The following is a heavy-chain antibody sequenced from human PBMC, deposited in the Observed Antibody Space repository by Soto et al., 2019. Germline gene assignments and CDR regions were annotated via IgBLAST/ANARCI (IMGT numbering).Heavy chain of an antibody. Sequence: EVQLVESVGGLVQPGGSPRLSCAASGFTFDDYAIHWVRQIPGKGLEWVSGISWNGDATGYADSVKGRFTISRDNAKNSLYLQMDSLKTEDTAMYYCANLPLYGSGFDCWGQGTLVTVSS. CDR3: ANLPLYGSGFDC. D-gene: IGHD3-10*01. J-gene: IGHJ4*02. V-gene: IGHV3-9*01. CDR2: ISWNGDAT. CDR1: GFTFDDYA.